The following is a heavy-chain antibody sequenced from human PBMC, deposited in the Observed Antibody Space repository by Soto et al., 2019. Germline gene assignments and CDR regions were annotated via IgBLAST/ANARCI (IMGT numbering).Heavy chain of an antibody. J-gene: IGHJ6*02. Sequence: GGSLRLSCAASGFTFSSYAMSWVRQAPGKGLEWVSAISGSGGSTYYADSVKGRFTISRDNSKNTLYLQMNSLRAEDTAVYYCALGAGRNYYYGMDVWGQGTTVTVSS. V-gene: IGHV3-23*01. CDR2: ISGSGGST. CDR3: ALGAGRNYYYGMDV. CDR1: GFTFSSYA. D-gene: IGHD3-16*01.